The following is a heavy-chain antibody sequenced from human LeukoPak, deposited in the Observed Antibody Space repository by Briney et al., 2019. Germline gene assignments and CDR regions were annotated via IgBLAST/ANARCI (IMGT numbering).Heavy chain of an antibody. CDR2: IYHSGST. CDR1: GGSISSSSYY. J-gene: IGHJ4*02. CDR3: ARVRGSYLTSLDY. D-gene: IGHD1-26*01. Sequence: SETLSLTCTVSGGSISSSSYYWGWIRQPPGKGLEWIGSIYHSGSTYYNPSLKSRVTISVDTSKNQFSLKLSSVTAADTAVYYCARVRGSYLTSLDYWGQGTLVTVSS. V-gene: IGHV4-39*07.